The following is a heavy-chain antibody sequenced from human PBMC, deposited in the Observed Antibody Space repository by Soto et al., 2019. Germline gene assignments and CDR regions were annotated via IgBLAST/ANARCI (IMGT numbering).Heavy chain of an antibody. CDR2: INHSGST. D-gene: IGHD4-17*01. CDR1: GGSFSGYY. CDR3: ARVRLRGFDY. Sequence: SETLSLTCAVYGGSFSGYYWSWIRQPPGKGLEWIGEINHSGSTNYNPSNKSRVTISVDTSKNQFSLKLSSVTAADTAVYYCARVRLRGFDYWGQGTLVTVSS. J-gene: IGHJ4*02. V-gene: IGHV4-34*01.